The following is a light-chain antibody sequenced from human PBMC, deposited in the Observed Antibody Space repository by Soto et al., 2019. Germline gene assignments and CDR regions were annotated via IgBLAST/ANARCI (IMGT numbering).Light chain of an antibody. Sequence: EIVLTQSPATLSLSPGERATLSCRASQSVSSYLAWYQRKPGQAPRLLIYDASNRATGIPARFSGSGSGTDFPLTISSLEPEDLAVYYCQQRSNWLFTFGPGTKVDIK. V-gene: IGKV3-11*01. CDR3: QQRSNWLFT. J-gene: IGKJ3*01. CDR2: DAS. CDR1: QSVSSY.